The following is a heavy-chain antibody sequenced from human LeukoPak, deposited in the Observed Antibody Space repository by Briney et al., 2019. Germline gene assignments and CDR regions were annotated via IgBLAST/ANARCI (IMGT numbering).Heavy chain of an antibody. CDR1: GGSFSGYY. D-gene: IGHD4-17*01. V-gene: IGHV4-34*01. J-gene: IGHJ4*02. CDR3: ARGYGDYVY. CDR2: INHSGST. Sequence: SETLSLTCAVYGGSFSGYYWSWIRQPPGKGLEWIGEINHSGSTNYNPSLKSRVTIPVDTSKNQFSLKLSSVTAADTAVYYCARGYGDYVYWGQGTLVTVSS.